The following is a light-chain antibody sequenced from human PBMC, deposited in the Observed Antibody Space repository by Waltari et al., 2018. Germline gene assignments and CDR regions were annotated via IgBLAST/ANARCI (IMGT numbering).Light chain of an antibody. CDR3: QQYGSSIMYT. CDR1: QSITKKY. CDR2: GAS. V-gene: IGKV3-20*01. Sequence: VLTQPPETLFLAPGERDTFSCRTSQSITKKYLAWYQQKPGQAPRLRIYGASSRAAGVPDRFSGSGSGTDFTLTISRLEPDDFAVYYCQQYGSSIMYTFGQGTKLEIK. J-gene: IGKJ2*01.